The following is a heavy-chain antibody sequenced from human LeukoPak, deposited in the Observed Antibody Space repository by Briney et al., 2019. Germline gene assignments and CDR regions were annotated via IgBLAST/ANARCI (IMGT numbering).Heavy chain of an antibody. J-gene: IGHJ5*02. V-gene: IGHV3-11*06. D-gene: IGHD4-11*01. Sequence: PGGSLRLSCAASGFTFSNAWMSWIRQAPGKGLEWVSYISSSSSYTNYADSVKGRFTISRDNAKSSLYLQMNSLRAEDTAVYYCAREDYPSWFDPWGQGTLVTVSS. CDR3: AREDYPSWFDP. CDR1: GFTFSNAW. CDR2: ISSSSSYT.